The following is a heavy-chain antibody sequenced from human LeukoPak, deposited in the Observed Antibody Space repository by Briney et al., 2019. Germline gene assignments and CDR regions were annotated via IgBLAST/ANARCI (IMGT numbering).Heavy chain of an antibody. V-gene: IGHV4-34*01. CDR1: GGSFSGYY. CDR3: AREQYYYDNRGLRTMDG. Sequence: SETLSLTCAVYGGSFSGYYWSWIRQPPGKGLEWIGEINHSGSTNYNPSLKSRVTMSVDTSKNQFSLKLSSVTAADTAVYYCAREQYYYDNRGLRTMDGLGKRTT. CDR2: INHSGST. D-gene: IGHD3-22*01. J-gene: IGHJ6*03.